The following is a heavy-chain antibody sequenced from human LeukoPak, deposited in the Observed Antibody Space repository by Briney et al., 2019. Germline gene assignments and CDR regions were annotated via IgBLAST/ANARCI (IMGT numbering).Heavy chain of an antibody. D-gene: IGHD3-10*01. CDR3: TTDPRITMLRGVIMTPDY. CDR2: IKSKTDGGTT. J-gene: IGHJ4*02. Sequence: GGSLRLSCAASGFTFSNAWMSWVRQAPGKGLEWVGRIKSKTDGGTTDYAAPVKGRFTISRDDSKNTLYLQMNGLKTEDTAVYCCTTDPRITMLRGVIMTPDYWGQGTLVTVSS. CDR1: GFTFSNAW. V-gene: IGHV3-15*01.